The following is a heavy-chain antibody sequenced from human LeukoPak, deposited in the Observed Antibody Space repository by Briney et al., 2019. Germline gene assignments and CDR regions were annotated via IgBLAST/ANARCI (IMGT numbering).Heavy chain of an antibody. D-gene: IGHD3-22*01. V-gene: IGHV4-34*08. CDR1: GGTFSDYY. J-gene: IGHJ3*01. CDR3: AYSAAPTFYDTSGSDTFDV. Sequence: SETLSLTCTVYGGTFSDYYWSWIRQSPGLGLEWIGEVVDGGRTNYNPSLKSRVTISLDTSKNQFSLKLTSVTAADTAVYYCAYSAAPTFYDTSGSDTFDVWGLGTMVTVSS. CDR2: VVDGGRT.